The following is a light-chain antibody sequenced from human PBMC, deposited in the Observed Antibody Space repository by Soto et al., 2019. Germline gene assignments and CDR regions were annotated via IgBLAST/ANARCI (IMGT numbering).Light chain of an antibody. CDR2: WAS. J-gene: IGKJ1*01. CDR1: QSVLYSSNNKNY. Sequence: DFVMTQSPDSLAASLGERATINCKSSQSVLYSSNNKNYLAWYQQKPGQPPKLLIYWASTRESGVPDRFSGSGSGTDFTLTISSLQAEDVAVYYCQQYYSTPWTFSQGTKVEIK. CDR3: QQYYSTPWT. V-gene: IGKV4-1*01.